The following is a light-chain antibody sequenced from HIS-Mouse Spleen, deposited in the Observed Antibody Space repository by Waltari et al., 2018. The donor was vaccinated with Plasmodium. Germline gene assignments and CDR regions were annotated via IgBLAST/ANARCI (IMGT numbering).Light chain of an antibody. CDR3: SSYAGSNNYV. J-gene: IGLJ1*01. Sequence: QPPSASGSPGQSVTISCTGTSSDVGGYNYVSWYQQHPGKAPKLMIYEVSKRPSVVPDRFSGSKSGNTASLTVSGLQAEDEADYYCSSYAGSNNYVFGTGTKVTVL. CDR2: EVS. V-gene: IGLV2-8*01. CDR1: SSDVGGYNY.